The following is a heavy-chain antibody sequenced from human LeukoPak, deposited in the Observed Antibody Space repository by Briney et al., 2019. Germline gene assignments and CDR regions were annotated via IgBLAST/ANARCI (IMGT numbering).Heavy chain of an antibody. J-gene: IGHJ3*02. CDR2: INPNSGGT. Sequence: ASVKVSCKASGYTFTGYYMHWVRQAPGQGLEWMGWINPNSGGTNYAQKFQGWVTMTRDTSISTAYMELSRLRSGDTAVYYCARARDPDAFDIWGQGTMVTVSS. V-gene: IGHV1-2*04. CDR1: GYTFTGYY. CDR3: ARARDPDAFDI.